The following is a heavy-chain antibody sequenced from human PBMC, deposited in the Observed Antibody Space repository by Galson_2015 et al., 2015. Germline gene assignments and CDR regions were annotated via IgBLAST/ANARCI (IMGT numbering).Heavy chain of an antibody. D-gene: IGHD2-2*01. CDR2: ISGSGGST. CDR1: GFTFSSYA. CDR3: ARDDCSSTSCYRPDYFDY. Sequence: SLRLSCAASGFTFSSYAMSWVRQAPGKGLEWVSAISGSGGSTYYADSVKGRFTISRDNSKNTLYLQMNSLRAEDTAVYYCARDDCSSTSCYRPDYFDYWGQGTLVTVSS. J-gene: IGHJ4*02. V-gene: IGHV3-23*01.